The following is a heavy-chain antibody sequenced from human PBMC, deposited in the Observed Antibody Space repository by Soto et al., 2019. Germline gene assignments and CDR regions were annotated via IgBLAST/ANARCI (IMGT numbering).Heavy chain of an antibody. V-gene: IGHV3-33*01. CDR3: ARDIMVRGRSYYGTDV. J-gene: IGHJ6*02. D-gene: IGHD3-10*01. Sequence: QVQLVESGGGVVQPGMSLRLSCAASGFTFSTYGVHWVRQAPGKGLEWVAVIWSDGSNEYYADSVKGRFTISRDNSKNTLFLQMDSLTTEDTAVYYCARDIMVRGRSYYGTDVWGQGTTVTVSS. CDR1: GFTFSTYG. CDR2: IWSDGSNE.